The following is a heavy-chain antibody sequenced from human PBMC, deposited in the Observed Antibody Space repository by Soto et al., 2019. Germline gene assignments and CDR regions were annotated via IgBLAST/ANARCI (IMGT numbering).Heavy chain of an antibody. J-gene: IGHJ5*02. Sequence: ASETMSLTCTVSGAALSSGFYFYTWVRQPPGKGLEWLGYIYYSGGTNYNPSLKSRVTISLDKSKSQFSLRLISVTAADTAVYYCTREQSDDNYFDPWGQGTLVTVSS. CDR2: IYYSGGT. CDR1: GAALSSGFYF. CDR3: TREQSDDNYFDP. D-gene: IGHD6-19*01. V-gene: IGHV4-61*01.